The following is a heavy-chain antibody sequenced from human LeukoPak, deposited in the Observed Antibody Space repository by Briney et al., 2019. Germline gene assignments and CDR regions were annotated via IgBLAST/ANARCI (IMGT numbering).Heavy chain of an antibody. CDR3: AREPYCSSTSCYPYDAFDI. V-gene: IGHV1-2*02. CDR1: GYTFTGYY. Sequence: ASVKVSCKASGYTFTGYYMHWVRQAPGQGLEWMGWINPNSGGTNYAQKFQGRVTMTRDTSISTAYMELSRLRSDDTAVYYCAREPYCSSTSCYPYDAFDIWAKGQWSPSLQ. D-gene: IGHD2-2*01. CDR2: INPNSGGT. J-gene: IGHJ3*02.